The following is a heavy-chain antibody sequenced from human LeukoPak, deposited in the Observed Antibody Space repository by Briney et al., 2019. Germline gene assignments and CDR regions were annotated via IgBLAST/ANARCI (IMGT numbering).Heavy chain of an antibody. CDR2: IYDTGNT. J-gene: IGHJ4*02. V-gene: IGHV4-59*01. Sequence: SETLSLTCTVSGGSISGYKWTWIRQSPGTGPEWIGYIYDTGNTNYNPSLKSRVTISIDTSKNQFSLKLTSVIAADTAVYYCARFWSGFDYWGQGALVTVSS. CDR1: GGSISGYK. CDR3: ARFWSGFDY. D-gene: IGHD3-3*01.